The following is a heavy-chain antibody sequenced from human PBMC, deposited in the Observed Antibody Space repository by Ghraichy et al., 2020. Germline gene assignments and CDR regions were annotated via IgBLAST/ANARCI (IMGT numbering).Heavy chain of an antibody. CDR2: INHSGST. J-gene: IGHJ6*02. V-gene: IGHV4-34*01. CDR1: GGSFSGYY. Sequence: SETLSLTCAVYGGSFSGYYWSWIRQPPGKGLEWIGEINHSGSTNYNPSLKSRVTISVDTSKNQFSLKLSSVTAADTAVYYCARGLGYYDFWSGQDYYYYGMDVWGQGTTVTVSS. CDR3: ARGLGYYDFWSGQDYYYYGMDV. D-gene: IGHD3-3*01.